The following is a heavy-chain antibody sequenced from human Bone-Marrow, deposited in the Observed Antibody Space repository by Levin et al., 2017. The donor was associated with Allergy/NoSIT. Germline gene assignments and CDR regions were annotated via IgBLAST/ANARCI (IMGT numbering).Heavy chain of an antibody. CDR3: AASLYGYYYYGMDV. D-gene: IGHD3-10*01. V-gene: IGHV3-11*01. Sequence: GESLKISCAASGFTFSDYYMSWIRQAPGKGLEWVSYISSSGSTIYYADSVKGRFTISRDNAKNSLYLQMNSLRAEDTAVYYCAASLYGYYYYGMDVWGQGTTVTVSS. CDR1: GFTFSDYY. J-gene: IGHJ6*02. CDR2: ISSSGSTI.